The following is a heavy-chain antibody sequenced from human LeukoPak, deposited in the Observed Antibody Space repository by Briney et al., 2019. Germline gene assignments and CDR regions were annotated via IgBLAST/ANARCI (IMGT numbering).Heavy chain of an antibody. Sequence: GGSLRLSCAASGFTFSSYSMNWVRQAPGKGLEWVSSISSSSSYIYYADSVKGRFTISRDNAKNSLYLQMNSLRAEDTAVYYCARDPDGLLWFGEGGAFDIWGQGTMVTVSS. CDR2: ISSSSSYI. D-gene: IGHD3-10*01. V-gene: IGHV3-21*01. CDR3: ARDPDGLLWFGEGGAFDI. CDR1: GFTFSSYS. J-gene: IGHJ3*02.